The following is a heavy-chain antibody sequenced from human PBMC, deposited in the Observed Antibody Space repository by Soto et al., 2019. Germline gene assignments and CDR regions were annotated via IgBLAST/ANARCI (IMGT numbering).Heavy chain of an antibody. V-gene: IGHV3-15*01. D-gene: IGHD5-12*01. CDR3: IGTYSGSSMRFDY. CDR1: GFTFTNAW. Sequence: EVQLVESGGGLVKPGGSLRLSCAASGFTFTNAWMTWVRQAPGKGLEWVGRVKSKTDGGTIDYAAPVKDRFTISRDDSKNTLYLQMNSLETEDTAVYYCIGTYSGSSMRFDYWGQGTLVTVSS. CDR2: VKSKTDGGTI. J-gene: IGHJ4*02.